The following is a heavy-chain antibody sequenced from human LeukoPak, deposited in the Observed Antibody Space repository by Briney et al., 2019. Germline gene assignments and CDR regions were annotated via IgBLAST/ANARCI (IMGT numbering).Heavy chain of an antibody. J-gene: IGHJ4*02. Sequence: ASVKVSCKASGYTFTSYGISWVRQAPGQGLEWMGWISAYNGNTNSAQKLQGRVTMTTDTSTSTAYMELRSLRSDDTAVYYCARGRKHYGDYYFDSWGQGTLVTVSS. V-gene: IGHV1-18*01. D-gene: IGHD4-17*01. CDR3: ARGRKHYGDYYFDS. CDR2: ISAYNGNT. CDR1: GYTFTSYG.